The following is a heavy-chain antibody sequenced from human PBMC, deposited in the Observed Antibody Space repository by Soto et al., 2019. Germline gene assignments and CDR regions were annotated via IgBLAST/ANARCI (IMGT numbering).Heavy chain of an antibody. V-gene: IGHV4-39*01. J-gene: IGHJ3*02. CDR2: IYYSGST. CDR1: GGSISSSSYY. CDR3: ARSEQQLDAFDI. D-gene: IGHD6-13*01. Sequence: SETLPLTCTVSGGSISSSSYYWGWIRQPPGKGLEWIGSIYYSGSTYYNPSLKSRVTISVDTSKNQFSLKLSSVTAADTAVYYCARSEQQLDAFDIWGQGTMVTVSS.